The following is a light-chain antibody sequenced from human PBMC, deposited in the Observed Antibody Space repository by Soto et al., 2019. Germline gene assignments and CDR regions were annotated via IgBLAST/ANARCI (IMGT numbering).Light chain of an antibody. CDR1: SSDVGGYNY. CDR2: DVS. CDR3: CSYTTSKTRQKV. V-gene: IGLV2-14*01. J-gene: IGLJ1*01. Sequence: QSALTQPASVSGSPGQSITISCTGTSSDVGGYNYVSWYQQHPGKAPRFMIYDVSNRPSGVSNRFSGSKSGNTASLTISGLQAEYEADYYCCSYTTSKTRQKVFGTGTKVTVL.